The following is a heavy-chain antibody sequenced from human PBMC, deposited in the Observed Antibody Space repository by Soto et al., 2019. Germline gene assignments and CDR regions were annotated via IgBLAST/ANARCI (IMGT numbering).Heavy chain of an antibody. CDR1: GGTFSSYA. D-gene: IGHD3-16*02. CDR2: IIPIFGTA. V-gene: IGHV1-69*13. CDR3: ARADDYVWGSHRPNDTHAFDY. J-gene: IGHJ4*02. Sequence: SVKVSCKASGGTFSSYAISWVRQAPGQGLEWMGGIIPIFGTANYAQKFQGRVTITADESTSTAYMELSSLRSEDTAVYYCARADDYVWGSHRPNDTHAFDYWGQGTLVTVSS.